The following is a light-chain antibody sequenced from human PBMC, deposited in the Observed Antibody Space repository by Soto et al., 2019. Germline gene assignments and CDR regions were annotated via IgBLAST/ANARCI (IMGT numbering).Light chain of an antibody. J-gene: IGLJ3*02. CDR2: RTT. Sequence: QSVVTQEPSLTVSPGGTITLTCASSTGAVTSDYYPNWFQQKPGQAPRPIIYRTTDKPSWTPARFSASLLGGKAALTLSGVQPEDEADYYCLLFSGGVWVFGGGTQLTVL. CDR3: LLFSGGVWV. CDR1: TGAVTSDYY. V-gene: IGLV7-43*01.